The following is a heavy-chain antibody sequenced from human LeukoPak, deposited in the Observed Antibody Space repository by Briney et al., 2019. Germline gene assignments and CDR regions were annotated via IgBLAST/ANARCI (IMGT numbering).Heavy chain of an antibody. D-gene: IGHD6-19*01. CDR3: ASLAVAGLSEGY. CDR1: GGSISSSNW. J-gene: IGHJ4*02. Sequence: PSETLSLTCAVSGGSISSSNWWSWVRQPPGKGLEWIGEIYHSGSTNYNPSLKSRVTISVDTSRNQFSLKLSSVTAADTAVYYCASLAVAGLSEGYWGQGTLVTVSS. V-gene: IGHV4-4*02. CDR2: IYHSGST.